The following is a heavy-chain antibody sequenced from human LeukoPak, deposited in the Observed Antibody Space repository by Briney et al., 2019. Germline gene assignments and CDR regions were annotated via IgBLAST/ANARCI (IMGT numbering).Heavy chain of an antibody. D-gene: IGHD3-22*01. Sequence: GGSLRLSCAASGLTFSNYWMSWVRQAPGKGLEWVANIKQDGGEKYYVDSVKGRFTISRDNSKNTLYLQMSSLRAEDTAMYYCASRSSFSSGFDYWGQGTLVTVSS. CDR1: GLTFSNYW. CDR2: IKQDGGEK. CDR3: ASRSSFSSGFDY. V-gene: IGHV3-7*03. J-gene: IGHJ4*02.